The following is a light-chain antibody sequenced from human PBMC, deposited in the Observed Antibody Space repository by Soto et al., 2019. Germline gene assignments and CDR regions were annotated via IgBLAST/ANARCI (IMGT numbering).Light chain of an antibody. J-gene: IGKJ4*01. CDR2: GAS. CDR1: QSVRSS. CDR3: QQYASSPTLT. Sequence: EIVLTQSPGTLSLSPGERAPLSCRASQSVRSSLAWYQQKPCQAPRLLIYGASSRATGIPDRFSGSGSGTDFTLTISRLEPEDFAVYYCQQYASSPTLTFGGGTKVDIK. V-gene: IGKV3-20*01.